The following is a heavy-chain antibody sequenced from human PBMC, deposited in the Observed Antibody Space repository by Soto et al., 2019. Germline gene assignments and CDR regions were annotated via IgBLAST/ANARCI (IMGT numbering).Heavy chain of an antibody. D-gene: IGHD1-26*01. CDR3: TTAAGGMWGADY. CDR1: GFTFRNVW. J-gene: IGHJ4*02. Sequence: EVRLVESGGGLVKPGGSLRLSCAASGFTFRNVWMSWVRQAPGKGLEWVGLVKSRSDGGTTDYAAPVKGRFTVSRDDSQSTLSLQMDSLKIEDSAVYFCTTAAGGMWGADYWGQGTPVTVSS. CDR2: VKSRSDGGTT. V-gene: IGHV3-15*01.